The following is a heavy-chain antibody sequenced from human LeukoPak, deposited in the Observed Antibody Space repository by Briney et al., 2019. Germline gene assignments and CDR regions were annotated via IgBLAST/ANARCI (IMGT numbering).Heavy chain of an antibody. D-gene: IGHD1-26*01. CDR3: AKSLLTTASGTGRAFDI. J-gene: IGHJ3*02. CDR1: GFTFSDYY. Sequence: PGGSLRLSCAASGFTFSDYYMSWIRQAPGKGLEWVSVIYSGGSTYYADAVKGRFTISRDNSKNTLYLQMDSLRAEDTAKYYCAKSLLTTASGTGRAFDIWGQGTMVTVSA. V-gene: IGHV3-53*01. CDR2: IYSGGST.